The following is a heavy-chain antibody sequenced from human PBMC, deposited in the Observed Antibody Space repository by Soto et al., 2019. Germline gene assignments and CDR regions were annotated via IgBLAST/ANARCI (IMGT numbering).Heavy chain of an antibody. J-gene: IGHJ4*02. Sequence: SETLSLTCTVSGGAISIGDYYWTWIRQTPGRGLEYIGYINYSESTYYNPSLQSRFTISIDTSKKQFSLKLSSVTAEDTAVYYCARGDSTMAFPYYWGQGTLVTVSS. CDR3: ARGDSTMAFPYY. CDR1: GGAISIGDYY. V-gene: IGHV4-30-4*01. D-gene: IGHD3-10*01. CDR2: INYSEST.